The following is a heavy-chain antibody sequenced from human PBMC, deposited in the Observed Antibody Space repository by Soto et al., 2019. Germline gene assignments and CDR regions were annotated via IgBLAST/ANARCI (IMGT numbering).Heavy chain of an antibody. D-gene: IGHD3-10*01. Sequence: GGSLRLSCAASGFTFRNYGMNWVRQAPGKGLEWVAYIGIGSSYIYYADSVKGRFTISRDNAKNSLYLQMNSLRADDTAVYYCAKRAYGSGSYYKWPVDPWGQGSLVTVSS. CDR2: IGIGSSYI. J-gene: IGHJ5*02. CDR1: GFTFRNYG. CDR3: AKRAYGSGSYYKWPVDP. V-gene: IGHV3-21*05.